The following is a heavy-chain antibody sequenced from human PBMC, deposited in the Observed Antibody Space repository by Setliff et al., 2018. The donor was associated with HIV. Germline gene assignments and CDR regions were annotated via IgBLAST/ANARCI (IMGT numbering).Heavy chain of an antibody. J-gene: IGHJ4*02. CDR3: ARAFYYDSSVDY. V-gene: IGHV4-31*03. CDR1: GGSTSSGTYY. CDR2: IYHSGST. Sequence: KPSETLSLTCTVSGGSTSSGTYYWTWIRQHPGKGLEWIGYIYHSGSTYYNPSLKSRLTISVDTSKNQFSLKLGSVTAADTAFYYCARAFYYDSSVDYWGQGTLVTVSS. D-gene: IGHD3-22*01.